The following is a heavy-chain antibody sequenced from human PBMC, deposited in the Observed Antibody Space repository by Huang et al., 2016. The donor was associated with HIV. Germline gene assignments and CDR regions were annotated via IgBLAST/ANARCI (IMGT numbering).Heavy chain of an antibody. CDR3: AKDYYDSSGYHSAFDY. Sequence: EVQLVESGGGLVQPGGSLRLSCAASGFTFSSYRMTWVRAAPGKGREWVSYISSSGSTIDYAYSVKGLFTITRDNAKNSLYLQMNSLRAEDTAVYYCAKDYYDSSGYHSAFDYWGQGTLVTVSS. V-gene: IGHV3-48*01. J-gene: IGHJ4*02. CDR1: GFTFSSYR. D-gene: IGHD3-22*01. CDR2: ISSSGSTI.